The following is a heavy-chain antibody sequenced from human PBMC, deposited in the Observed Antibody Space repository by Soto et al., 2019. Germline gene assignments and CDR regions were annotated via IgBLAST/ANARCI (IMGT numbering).Heavy chain of an antibody. CDR2: ISGSGGST. Sequence: PGGSLRLSCAASGFTLSNYAMTWVRQAPGKGLEWVSAISGSGGSTYYADSVKGRFTISRDNSKNTLYLQMDSLRAEDTAIYYCANPPPTMESTIYYYYGMDVWGQGTTVSVSS. J-gene: IGHJ6*01. V-gene: IGHV3-23*01. CDR1: GFTLSNYA. CDR3: ANPPPTMESTIYYYYGMDV. D-gene: IGHD1-26*01.